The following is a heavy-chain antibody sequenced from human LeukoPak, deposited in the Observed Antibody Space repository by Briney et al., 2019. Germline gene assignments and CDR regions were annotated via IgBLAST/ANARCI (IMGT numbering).Heavy chain of an antibody. Sequence: GGSLRLSCAASGFSFNSYSMNWVRQAPGKGLEWVSSISSTSAHIFYADSVKGRFSISRDNAKNSLYLQMNSLRVEDTAVYYCTSRYCTTTNCYSFDNWGHGTLATVSS. CDR3: TSRYCTTTNCYSFDN. V-gene: IGHV3-21*01. D-gene: IGHD2-2*01. J-gene: IGHJ3*02. CDR2: ISSTSAHI. CDR1: GFSFNSYS.